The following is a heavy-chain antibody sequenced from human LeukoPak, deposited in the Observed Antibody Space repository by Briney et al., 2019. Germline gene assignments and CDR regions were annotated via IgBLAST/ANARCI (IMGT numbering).Heavy chain of an antibody. CDR2: IKQDGSEK. CDR3: ARDQGSSWGPYYFDY. CDR1: GFTFSSYW. D-gene: IGHD6-6*01. V-gene: IGHV3-7*01. Sequence: PGGSLRLSCAASGFTFSSYWMSWVRQAPGKGLEWVANIKQDGSEKYYVDSVKGRFTISRDNAKNSLYLQMNSLRAEDTAVYYCARDQGSSWGPYYFDYWGQGTLVTVFS. J-gene: IGHJ4*02.